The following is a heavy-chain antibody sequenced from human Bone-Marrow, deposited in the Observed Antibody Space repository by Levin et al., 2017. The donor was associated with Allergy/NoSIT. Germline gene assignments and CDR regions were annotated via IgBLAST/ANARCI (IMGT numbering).Heavy chain of an antibody. Sequence: SETLSLTCTVSGGPISSNYWTWIRQPPGKGLEWIGYIYYSGSTNYNPSLKSRVTISVDTSKNQFSLKLSSVTAADTAVYYCARHGNYYYYGMDVWGQGTTVTVSS. CDR1: GGPISSNY. D-gene: IGHD1-1*01. CDR2: IYYSGST. J-gene: IGHJ6*02. CDR3: ARHGNYYYYGMDV. V-gene: IGHV4-59*08.